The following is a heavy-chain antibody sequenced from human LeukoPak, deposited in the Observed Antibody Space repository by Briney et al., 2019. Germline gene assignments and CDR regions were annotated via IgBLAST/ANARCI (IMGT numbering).Heavy chain of an antibody. CDR2: IIPILGIA. CDR3: ARDAYCSGGSCYGNNWFDP. Sequence: SVKVSCKASGGTFSSYTSSWVRQAPGQGLEWMGRIIPILGIANYAQKFQGRVTITADKSTSTAYMELSSLRSEDTAVYYCARDAYCSGGSCYGNNWFDPWGQGTLVTVSS. V-gene: IGHV1-69*04. D-gene: IGHD2-15*01. J-gene: IGHJ5*02. CDR1: GGTFSSYT.